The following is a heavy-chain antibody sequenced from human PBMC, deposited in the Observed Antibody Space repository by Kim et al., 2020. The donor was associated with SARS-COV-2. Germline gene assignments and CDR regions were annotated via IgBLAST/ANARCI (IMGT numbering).Heavy chain of an antibody. CDR2: IYPGDSDT. CDR1: GYNFKTYW. V-gene: IGHV5-51*01. CDR3: TRGLPLQMGYY. Sequence: GESLKISCKASGYNFKTYWIAWVRQMPGKGLEWMGIIYPGDSDTRYGPSFEGQVTMSVDTSVNTTYLQWASLKPSDTAMYFCTRGLPLQMGYYWGQGTLVTVSS. D-gene: IGHD2-21*01. J-gene: IGHJ4*02.